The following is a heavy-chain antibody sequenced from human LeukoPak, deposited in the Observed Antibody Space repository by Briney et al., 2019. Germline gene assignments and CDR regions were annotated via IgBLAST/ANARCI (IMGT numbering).Heavy chain of an antibody. CDR1: GFTVSSNY. CDR3: ARWDTTYYYYGMDV. J-gene: IGHJ6*02. V-gene: IGHV3-53*01. Sequence: GGSLRLSCAASGFTVSSNYMSWVRQAPGKGLEGVSVIYSGGSTYYTDSVKGRFTISRDNSKNTLYLQMNSLRAEDTAVYYCARWDTTYYYYGMDVWGQGTTVTVSS. CDR2: IYSGGST. D-gene: IGHD1-14*01.